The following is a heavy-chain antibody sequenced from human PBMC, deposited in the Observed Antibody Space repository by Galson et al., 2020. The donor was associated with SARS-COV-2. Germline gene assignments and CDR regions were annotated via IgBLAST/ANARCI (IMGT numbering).Heavy chain of an antibody. CDR1: GYTFTSYD. J-gene: IGHJ4*02. D-gene: IGHD3-22*01. V-gene: IGHV1-8*01. CDR3: ARAPYYDTSGYYSDY. CDR2: MNANSGNT. Sequence: ASVQVSCKAPGYTFTSYDINWVRQATGQGLEWMGWMNANSGNTAYAQKFQGRVTMTRNTSISTAYMELSSLRSEDTAVYFCARAPYYDTSGYYSDYWGQGTLVTVSS.